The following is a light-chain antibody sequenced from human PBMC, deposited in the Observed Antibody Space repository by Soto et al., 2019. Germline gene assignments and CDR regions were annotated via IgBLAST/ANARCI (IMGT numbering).Light chain of an antibody. CDR1: QSVSSN. CDR2: GAS. CDR3: QQYNSWPYT. Sequence: EIVMTQSTATLSVSPGERATLSCRASQSVSSNLAWYQQKPGQGPRLLIYGASTRATGIPARFSGIGSGTEFTLSISSLQSEDFAIYYCQQYNSWPYTFGRGTKLQIK. V-gene: IGKV3-15*01. J-gene: IGKJ2*01.